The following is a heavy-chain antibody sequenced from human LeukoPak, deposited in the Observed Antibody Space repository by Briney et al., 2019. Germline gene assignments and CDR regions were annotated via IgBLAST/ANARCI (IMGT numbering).Heavy chain of an antibody. D-gene: IGHD2-15*01. J-gene: IGHJ2*01. V-gene: IGHV4-39*07. CDR1: GGSIISGGSY. CDR3: SRRDCSHGSCLYWYFDL. CDR2: IFYSGIT. Sequence: PSETLSLTCNVSGGSIISGGSYWGWIRQPPGRGLEWIGSIFYSGITYYNPSLKSRVTILVDTSKNQFSLRLSSVTAADTAVYFCSRRDCSHGSCLYWYFDLWGRGTLLTVSS.